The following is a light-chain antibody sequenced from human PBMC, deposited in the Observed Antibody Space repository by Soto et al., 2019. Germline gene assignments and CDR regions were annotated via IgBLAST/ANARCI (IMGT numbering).Light chain of an antibody. Sequence: EIVLTQSPATLSLSPGERATLSCRASESVRSFLAWYQQKPGQAPRLLIYDASIRATGIPARFSGSGSGTDCTLTISSLEPEDFAVYYCQQRNGWPPLYTFGQGTKLEIK. V-gene: IGKV3-11*01. CDR2: DAS. CDR1: ESVRSF. CDR3: QQRNGWPPLYT. J-gene: IGKJ2*01.